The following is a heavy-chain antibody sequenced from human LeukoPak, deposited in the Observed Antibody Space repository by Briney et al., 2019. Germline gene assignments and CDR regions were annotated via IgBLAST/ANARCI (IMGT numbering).Heavy chain of an antibody. CDR3: AREVAAAGTPVWFDP. V-gene: IGHV4-30-2*01. J-gene: IGHJ5*02. Sequence: SETLSLTCTVSGGSISSGGYYWSWIRQPPGKGLEWIGYIYHSGSTYYNPSLKSRVTISVDRSKNQFSLKLSSVTAEDTAVYYCAREVAAAGTPVWFDPWGQGTLVTVSS. CDR2: IYHSGST. CDR1: GGSISSGGYY. D-gene: IGHD6-13*01.